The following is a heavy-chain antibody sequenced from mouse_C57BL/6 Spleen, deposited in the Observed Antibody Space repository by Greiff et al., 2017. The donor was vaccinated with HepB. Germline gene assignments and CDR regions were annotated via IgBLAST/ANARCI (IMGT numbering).Heavy chain of an antibody. Sequence: QVQLQQPGAELVRPGSSVKLSCKAPGYTFTSYWMDWVKQRPGQGLEWIGNIYPSDSETHYNQKFKDKATLTVDKSSSTAYMQLSSLTSEDSAVYYCARDLDYYAMDYWGQGTSVTVSS. CDR1: GYTFTSYW. V-gene: IGHV1-61*01. J-gene: IGHJ4*01. CDR2: IYPSDSET. CDR3: ARDLDYYAMDY.